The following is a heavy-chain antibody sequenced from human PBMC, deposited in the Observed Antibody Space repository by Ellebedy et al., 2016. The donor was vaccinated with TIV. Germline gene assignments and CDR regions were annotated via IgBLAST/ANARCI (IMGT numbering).Heavy chain of an antibody. V-gene: IGHV4-34*01. CDR2: INHGGTA. D-gene: IGHD3-22*01. Sequence: SETLSLTXAVYGGSFSDYYWTWIRQPPGKGLEWIGEINHGGTANYNQSLKSRVTMSVDTSKNQFSLKVRSVTAADTSVYYCARGIVDLLPLKHFDSWGQGTRVTVSS. CDR3: ARGIVDLLPLKHFDS. J-gene: IGHJ4*02. CDR1: GGSFSDYY.